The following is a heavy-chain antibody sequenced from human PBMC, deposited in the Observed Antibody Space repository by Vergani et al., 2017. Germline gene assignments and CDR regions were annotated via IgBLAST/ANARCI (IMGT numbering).Heavy chain of an antibody. D-gene: IGHD6-19*01. Sequence: VQLVESGGGLVKPGGSLRLSCAGSGFTFSDYYMSWIRQAPGKGLEWISVIYSGGSTYYADSVKGRFTISRDNSKNTLYLQMNSLRAEDTAVYYCARDEGSGCFDYWGQGTLVTVSS. V-gene: IGHV3-66*01. J-gene: IGHJ4*02. CDR3: ARDEGSGCFDY. CDR1: GFTFSDYY. CDR2: IYSGGST.